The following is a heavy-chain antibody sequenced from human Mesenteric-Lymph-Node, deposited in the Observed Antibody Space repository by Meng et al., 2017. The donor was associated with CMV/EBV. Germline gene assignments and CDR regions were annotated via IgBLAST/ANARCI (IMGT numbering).Heavy chain of an antibody. D-gene: IGHD2-2*03. V-gene: IGHV3-21*01. CDR3: ARFGYCSSTSCYPFPYYYYGMDV. Sequence: GGSLRLSCAASGFTFSKYTINWVRQAPGKGLEWVSSISSSSSYIYYADSVKGRFTISRDNAQNSLYLQMNSLRAEDTAVYYCARFGYCSSTSCYPFPYYYYGMDVWGQGTTVTSP. CDR2: ISSSSSYI. J-gene: IGHJ6*02. CDR1: GFTFSKYT.